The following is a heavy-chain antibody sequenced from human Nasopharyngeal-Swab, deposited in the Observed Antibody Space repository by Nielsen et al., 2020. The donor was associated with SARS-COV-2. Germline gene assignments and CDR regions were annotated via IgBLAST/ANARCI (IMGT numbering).Heavy chain of an antibody. Sequence: EGSLRLSCAASGFTFSIYTMNWVRQAPGKGLEWVSAISNSGDYIYHAASVKGRFTISRDNAKNSLFLQMNSLRAEDTAVYYCTRDTPAMFAYWGQGTLVTVSS. CDR2: ISNSGDYI. CDR3: TRDTPAMFAY. V-gene: IGHV3-21*01. J-gene: IGHJ4*02. CDR1: GFTFSIYT. D-gene: IGHD2-2*01.